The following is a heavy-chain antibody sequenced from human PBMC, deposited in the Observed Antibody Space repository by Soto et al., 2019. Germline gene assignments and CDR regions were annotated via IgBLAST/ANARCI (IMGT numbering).Heavy chain of an antibody. CDR3: ARAHRWATVTTTYYYGMDV. V-gene: IGHV4-4*02. Sequence: PSETLSLTCTVSGGSISSSNWWSWVRQPPGKGLEWIGEIYHSGSTNYNPSLKSRVTISVDTSKNQFSLKLSSVTAADTAVYYCARAHRWATVTTTYYYGMDVWGQGTTVTVSS. CDR1: GGSISSSNW. CDR2: IYHSGST. D-gene: IGHD4-17*01. J-gene: IGHJ6*02.